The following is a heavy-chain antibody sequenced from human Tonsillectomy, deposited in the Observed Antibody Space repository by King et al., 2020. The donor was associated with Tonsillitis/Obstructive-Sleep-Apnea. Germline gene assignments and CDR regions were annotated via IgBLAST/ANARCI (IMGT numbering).Heavy chain of an antibody. CDR1: GVSPSTSGMF. D-gene: IGHD3-22*01. CDR2: LYLGGGK. J-gene: IGHJ4*02. CDR3: ARIYYDSSGHFDY. V-gene: IGHV2-70*01. Sequence: VTLKESGPALVKPTQTLTLTRTFSGVSPSTSGMFVSWIPQPPGKALEWSALLYLGGGKYVNTILKTRLTTSKDTSKNQVVLTMTNMDPVDTATYYCARIYYDSSGHFDYWGQGTLVTVSS.